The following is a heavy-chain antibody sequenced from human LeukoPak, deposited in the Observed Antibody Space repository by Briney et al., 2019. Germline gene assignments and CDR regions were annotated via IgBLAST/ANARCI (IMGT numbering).Heavy chain of an antibody. CDR1: GFTFSSYE. Sequence: PGGSLRLSCAASGFTFSSYEMNWVRQAPGKGLEWGSYISSSGSTIYYADSVKGRFTMSRDNAKNSLYLQMNSLRAGDTAVYYCAELGITMIGGVRGKGTMVTISS. CDR2: ISSSGSTI. J-gene: IGHJ6*04. D-gene: IGHD3-10*02. CDR3: AELGITMIGGV. V-gene: IGHV3-48*03.